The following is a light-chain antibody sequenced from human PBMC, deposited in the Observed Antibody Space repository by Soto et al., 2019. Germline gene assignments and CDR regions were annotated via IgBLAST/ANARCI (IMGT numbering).Light chain of an antibody. CDR1: GSNIGAGYD. CDR3: QSYDSSPSGYV. V-gene: IGLV1-40*01. CDR2: ANI. Sequence: QSVLTQPPSVSGAPWQRVTISCTGSGSNIGAGYDVHWYQQLPGTAPKLLIFANINRPSGVPDRFSGSKSGTSASLAITGLRAEDEADYYCQSYDSSPSGYVFGTGPKVPVL. J-gene: IGLJ1*01.